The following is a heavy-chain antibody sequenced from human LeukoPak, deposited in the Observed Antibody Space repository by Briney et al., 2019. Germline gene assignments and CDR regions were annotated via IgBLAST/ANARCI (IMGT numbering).Heavy chain of an antibody. CDR2: IIPIFGTA. D-gene: IGHD3-10*01. CDR1: GYTFTGYY. Sequence: SVKVSCKASGYTFTGYYMHWVRQAPGQGLEWMGGIIPIFGTANYAQKFQGRVTITADESTSTAYMELSSLRSEDTAVYYCAREGVLWFGELLPRNWFDPWGQGTLVTVSS. V-gene: IGHV1-69*13. J-gene: IGHJ5*02. CDR3: AREGVLWFGELLPRNWFDP.